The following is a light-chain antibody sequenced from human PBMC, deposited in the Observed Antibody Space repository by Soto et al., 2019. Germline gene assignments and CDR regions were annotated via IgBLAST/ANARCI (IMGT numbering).Light chain of an antibody. CDR2: GAS. J-gene: IGKJ4*01. CDR3: PQYGSSLLT. CDR1: QSVDSRY. V-gene: IGKV3-20*01. Sequence: SAVAVSLKQRERATLSCWASQSVDSRYLAWYQQKPGQAPRLLIYGASSRATGIPDRFSGSGSGTDFTLTISRLEPEDFAVYYCPQYGSSLLTFGGGTKVDIK.